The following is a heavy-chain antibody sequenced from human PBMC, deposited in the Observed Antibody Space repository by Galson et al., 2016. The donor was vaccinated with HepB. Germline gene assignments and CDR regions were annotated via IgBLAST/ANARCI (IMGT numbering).Heavy chain of an antibody. CDR2: ISWNSGSV. D-gene: IGHD1-26*01. CDR3: AKDLLGAGDYGMDV. V-gene: IGHV3-9*01. CDR1: GFTFDDSA. Sequence: SLRLSCAASGFTFDDSAMHWVRQAPGKGLEWVSGISWNSGSVGYADSVKGRFTISRDNSKNTLYLQSSSLRAEDTAIYYCAKDLLGAGDYGMDVWGQGTRVTVSS. J-gene: IGHJ6*02.